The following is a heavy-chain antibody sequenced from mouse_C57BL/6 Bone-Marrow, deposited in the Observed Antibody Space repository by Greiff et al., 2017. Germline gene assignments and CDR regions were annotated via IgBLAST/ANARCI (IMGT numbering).Heavy chain of an antibody. Sequence: VQLQQSGAELVRPGASVKLSCTASGFNFKDDYIHWVKQRPEQGLEWIGWIDPAIGDTDSASKFQGKATITSDTSSTTAYLQLSSLTSEDTAVYYCSSFDGNYFDFWGQGTPLTVAS. CDR2: IDPAIGDT. CDR1: GFNFKDDY. J-gene: IGHJ2*01. CDR3: SSFDGNYFDF. D-gene: IGHD2-3*01. V-gene: IGHV14-4*01.